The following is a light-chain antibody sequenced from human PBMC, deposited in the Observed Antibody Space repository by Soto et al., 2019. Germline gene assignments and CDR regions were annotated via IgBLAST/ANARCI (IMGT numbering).Light chain of an antibody. J-gene: IGKJ2*01. CDR3: QQYITFPYT. Sequence: DIQMTQSPSTLSASVGDRVTITCRASQTISSWLAWYQQKPGKAPDLLIYDASSLQDGVPSRFSGRGSGTEFTLTISSLQPDDFATYFCQQYITFPYTFGQGTQLEIK. V-gene: IGKV1-5*01. CDR2: DAS. CDR1: QTISSW.